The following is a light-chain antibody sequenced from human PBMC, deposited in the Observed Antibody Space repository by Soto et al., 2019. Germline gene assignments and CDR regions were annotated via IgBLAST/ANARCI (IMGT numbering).Light chain of an antibody. CDR2: GNN. J-gene: IGLJ1*01. V-gene: IGLV1-40*01. CDR1: ASNIGAGYD. Sequence: QSVLTQPPSVSGAPGQRVTISCTGSASNIGAGYDVHWYQQLPGRAPKLLIYGNNNRPSGVPDRFSGSKSGTSASLAITGLQAEDEGDYYCQSYDTSLSGPYVFASGTKVTVL. CDR3: QSYDTSLSGPYV.